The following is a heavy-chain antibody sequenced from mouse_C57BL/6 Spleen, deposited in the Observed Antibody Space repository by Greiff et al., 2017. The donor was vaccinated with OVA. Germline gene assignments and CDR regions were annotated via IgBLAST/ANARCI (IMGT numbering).Heavy chain of an antibody. CDR3: ARHHPTED. D-gene: IGHD1-1*01. CDR1: GFTFSSYG. J-gene: IGHJ3*01. Sequence: EVMLVESGGDLVKPGGSLKLSCAASGFTFSSYGMSWVRQTPDKRLEWVATISSGGSYTYYPDSVKGRFTISRDNAKNTLYLQMSSLKSEDTAMYYCARHHPTEDWGQGTLVTVSA. CDR2: ISSGGSYT. V-gene: IGHV5-6*01.